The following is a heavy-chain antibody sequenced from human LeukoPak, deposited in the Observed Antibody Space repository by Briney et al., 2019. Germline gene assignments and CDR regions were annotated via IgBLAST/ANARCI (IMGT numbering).Heavy chain of an antibody. CDR1: GFTFSSYA. V-gene: IGHV3-30-3*01. CDR3: AKDRIAVAGNDY. D-gene: IGHD6-19*01. CDR2: ISYDGNNE. Sequence: GGSLRLSCAASGFTFSSYAMHWVRQAPGKGQEWVAVISYDGNNEYYADSVKGRFTISRDNSKNTLYLQMNSLRAEDTAVYYCAKDRIAVAGNDYWGQGTLVTVSS. J-gene: IGHJ4*02.